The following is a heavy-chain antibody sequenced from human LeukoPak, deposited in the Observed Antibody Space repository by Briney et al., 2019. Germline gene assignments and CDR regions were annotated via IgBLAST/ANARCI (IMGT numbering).Heavy chain of an antibody. CDR3: ARLDYYASGTFYHHFDY. Sequence: SETLSLTCTVSDGSISSSTYYWGWIRQPPGKGLEWIGNAYYTGSTYYNPSLKSRVTISSDTSKKQLSLGLRSVTDTDTAVYYCARLDYYASGTFYHHFDYWGQGTLVTVSS. V-gene: IGHV4-39*01. CDR1: DGSISSSTYY. J-gene: IGHJ4*02. CDR2: AYYTGST. D-gene: IGHD3-10*01.